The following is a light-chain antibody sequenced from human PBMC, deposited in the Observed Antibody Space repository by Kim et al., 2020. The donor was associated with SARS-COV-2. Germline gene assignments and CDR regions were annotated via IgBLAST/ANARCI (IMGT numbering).Light chain of an antibody. CDR1: SGSMASNY. CDR3: QSSDTSNVV. CDR2: GNS. Sequence: GTAVPSTGTGSSGSMASNYEQGYRQRPGSAPAAVIYGNSYRPSGFPDRFSGSSDRSSNSASLTISGLKTEDEADYYCQSSDTSNVVFGGGTQLTVL. J-gene: IGLJ2*01. V-gene: IGLV6-57*02.